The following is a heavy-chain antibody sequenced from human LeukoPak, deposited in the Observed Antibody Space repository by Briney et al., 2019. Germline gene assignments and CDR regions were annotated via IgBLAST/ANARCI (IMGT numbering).Heavy chain of an antibody. CDR3: ARDLYYYDSSGYYGTYFDY. CDR1: GYTFTGYY. Sequence: ASVKVSCKASGYTFTGYYMHWVRQAPGQGLEWMGIINPSGGSTSYAQKFQGRVTMTRDTSTSTVYMELSSLRSEDTAVYYCARDLYYYDSSGYYGTYFDYWGQGTLVTVSS. CDR2: INPSGGST. J-gene: IGHJ4*02. V-gene: IGHV1-46*01. D-gene: IGHD3-22*01.